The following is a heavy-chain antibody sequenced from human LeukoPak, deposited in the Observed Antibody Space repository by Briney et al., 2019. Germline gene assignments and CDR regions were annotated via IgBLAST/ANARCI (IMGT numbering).Heavy chain of an antibody. V-gene: IGHV3-74*01. CDR1: GLTFSRYW. D-gene: IGHD1-26*01. CDR2: ISTDGSTT. Sequence: PGGSLRLSCAASGLTFSRYWMHWVRQAPGKGLVWVSHISTDGSTTAYADSVKGRVTISRDNAKNALFLQMNSLRAEDTAVYYCAGSRLRNRYYFDYWGQGTLVTVSS. CDR3: AGSRLRNRYYFDY. J-gene: IGHJ4*02.